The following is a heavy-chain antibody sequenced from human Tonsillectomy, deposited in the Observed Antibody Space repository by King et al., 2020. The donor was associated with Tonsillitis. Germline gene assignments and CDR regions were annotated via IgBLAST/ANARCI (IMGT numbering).Heavy chain of an antibody. J-gene: IGHJ4*02. CDR1: GFTCSNYW. V-gene: IGHV3-74*01. Sequence: VQLVESGGGLVQPGGSLRLSCEASGFTCSNYWMRWVRQAPGKGLVWVSRIKSDGGSTSYVDSGEGRLTISGDNAKNTLYLQMSSLRAEDSAVYYCARDAWGGSYPLDYWGQGTLVTVSS. D-gene: IGHD1-26*01. CDR2: IKSDGGST. CDR3: ARDAWGGSYPLDY.